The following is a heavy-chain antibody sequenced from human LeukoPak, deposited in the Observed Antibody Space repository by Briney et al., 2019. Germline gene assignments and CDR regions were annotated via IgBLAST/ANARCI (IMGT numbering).Heavy chain of an antibody. D-gene: IGHD3-10*01. CDR3: ARPSHSGSYYHGFDY. J-gene: IGHJ4*02. CDR1: GYSFINYW. V-gene: IGHV5-51*01. CDR2: ICPGDSDT. Sequence: GEALKISCKGSGYSFINYWIGWVRQMPGKGLEWMGIICPGDSDTRYSPSFQGQVTISADKSISTAYLQWSSLKASDTAMYYCARPSHSGSYYHGFDYWGQGTLVTVSS.